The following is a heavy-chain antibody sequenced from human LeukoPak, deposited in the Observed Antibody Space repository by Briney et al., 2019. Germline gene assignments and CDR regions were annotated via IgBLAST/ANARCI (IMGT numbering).Heavy chain of an antibody. CDR3: ARRWLGDPYGMDV. D-gene: IGHD3-10*01. CDR1: GFTFSSYA. J-gene: IGHJ6*02. Sequence: GGSLRLSCAASGFTFSSYAMNWVRQAPGKGLEWVSAISGSGTSTYYADSVKGRFTVSRDNSKDTLYLQINNLRDEDTAVYYCARRWLGDPYGMDVWGQGTTVSVSS. CDR2: ISGSGTST. V-gene: IGHV3-23*01.